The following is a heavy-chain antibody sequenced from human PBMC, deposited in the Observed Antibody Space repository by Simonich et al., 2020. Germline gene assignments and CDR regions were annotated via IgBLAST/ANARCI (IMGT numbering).Heavy chain of an antibody. J-gene: IGHJ3*02. CDR3: ARDTFLGYCSSTSCYDAFDI. Sequence: QVQLVQSGAEVKKPGASVKVSCKASGYTFTGYYMHWVRQAPGQGLEGMVRSNPNSCGTTYAQKFQGRVTRTRETSISTAYMGLSRLRSDDTAVYYCARDTFLGYCSSTSCYDAFDIWGQGTMVTVSS. CDR2: SNPNSCGT. CDR1: GYTFTGYY. D-gene: IGHD2-2*01. V-gene: IGHV1-2*06.